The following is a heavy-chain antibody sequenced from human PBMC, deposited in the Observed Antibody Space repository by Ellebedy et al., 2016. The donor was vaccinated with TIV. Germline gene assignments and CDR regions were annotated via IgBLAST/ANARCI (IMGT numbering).Heavy chain of an antibody. V-gene: IGHV1-8*01. J-gene: IGHJ4*02. Sequence: ASVKVSXKAFGYSFTSYDINWVRQATGQGLEWMGWMNPNSGNTGYAQKLQGRVTMTTDTSTSTAYMELRSLRSDDTAVYYCARVVVVPAAILPCDYWGQGTLVTVSS. CDR3: ARVVVVPAAILPCDY. CDR2: MNPNSGNT. D-gene: IGHD2-2*01. CDR1: GYSFTSYD.